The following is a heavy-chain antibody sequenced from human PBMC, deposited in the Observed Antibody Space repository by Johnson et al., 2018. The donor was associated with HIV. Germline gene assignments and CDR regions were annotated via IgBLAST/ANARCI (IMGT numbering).Heavy chain of an antibody. Sequence: VQLVESGGGLVQPGGSLRLSCVASGFTVRSNYMGWVRLAPGKGLEWVCGINPRPDSAACADSVKGRFTISRDNAKTSLYLQMNSLRAEDTAVYYCARVRGWLQHDAFDIWGQGTMVTVSS. V-gene: IGHV3-66*01. CDR1: GFTVRSNY. D-gene: IGHD5-24*01. J-gene: IGHJ3*02. CDR2: INPRPDSA. CDR3: ARVRGWLQHDAFDI.